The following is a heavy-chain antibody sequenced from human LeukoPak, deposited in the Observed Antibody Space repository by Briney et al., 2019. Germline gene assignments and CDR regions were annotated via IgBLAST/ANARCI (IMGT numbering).Heavy chain of an antibody. CDR2: ISGSGGST. CDR1: GFTFSSYA. CDR3: AKGQWLDYYFDY. D-gene: IGHD5-12*01. J-gene: IGHJ4*02. Sequence: PGGSLRLSCAASGFTFSSYAMSWVRQAPGKGLEWVSAISGSGGSTYYADSVKGRFTISRDNSKNTLYLQTNSLRAEDTAVYYCAKGQWLDYYFDYWGQGTLVTVSS. V-gene: IGHV3-23*01.